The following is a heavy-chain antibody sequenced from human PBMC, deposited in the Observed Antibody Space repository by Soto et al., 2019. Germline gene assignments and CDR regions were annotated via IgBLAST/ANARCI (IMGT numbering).Heavy chain of an antibody. CDR2: ITATDGKT. CDR1: GFTFKAYA. Sequence: PGGSLRLSCLASGFTFKAYAMGWVRQAPGKGLEWVSSITATDGKTYYADSVRGRFIISRDNSRNSLFLQMNGLRPDDSALYYCVKDEGTSSTVFDYWGQGXPVTVYS. CDR3: VKDEGTSSTVFDY. D-gene: IGHD4-4*01. J-gene: IGHJ4*02. V-gene: IGHV3-23*01.